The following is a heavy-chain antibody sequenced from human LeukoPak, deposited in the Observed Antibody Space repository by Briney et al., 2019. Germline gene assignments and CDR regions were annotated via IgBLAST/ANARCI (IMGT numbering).Heavy chain of an antibody. V-gene: IGHV4-59*01. D-gene: IGHD3-3*01. Sequence: PSETLSLTCTVSGGSISSYYWSWTRQPPGKGLEWIGYIYYSGSTNYNPSLKSRVTISVDTSKNQFSLKLSSVTAADTAVYYCAAQRITIFGVAHFDIWGQGTMVTVSS. CDR1: GGSISSYY. J-gene: IGHJ3*02. CDR2: IYYSGST. CDR3: AAQRITIFGVAHFDI.